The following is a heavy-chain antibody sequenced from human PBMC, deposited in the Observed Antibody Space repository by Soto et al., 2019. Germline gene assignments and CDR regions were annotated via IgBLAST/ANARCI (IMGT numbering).Heavy chain of an antibody. D-gene: IGHD2-2*02. CDR2: ISSSSSPI. CDR1: IFTFSSYD. CDR3: ARYGGYCTSTNCYNYRMDV. Sequence: PGASLRLSCAATIFTFSSYDLNWVRVAPWKGPEWVSYISSSSSPIYYADSVKGRFTISRDNAKNSLYLQMNSLRDEDTAVYYCARYGGYCTSTNCYNYRMDVWGQAITLTTS. J-gene: IGHJ6*02. V-gene: IGHV3-48*02.